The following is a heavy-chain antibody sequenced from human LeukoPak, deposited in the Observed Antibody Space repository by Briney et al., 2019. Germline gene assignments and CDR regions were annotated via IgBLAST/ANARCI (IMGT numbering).Heavy chain of an antibody. CDR1: GQSLTGYF. J-gene: IGHJ4*02. V-gene: IGHV1-2*06. D-gene: IGHD3-10*01. CDR2: IDPNTGDT. Sequence: ASVKVSCKASGQSLTGYFIHWVRQAPGQGLEWVGRIDPNTGDTIYAQNFQGRVTVTSATSISTAYMELSRLTSDDTAVYFCARLGLNGSGTYYFFDYWGQGTLVTVSS. CDR3: ARLGLNGSGTYYFFDY.